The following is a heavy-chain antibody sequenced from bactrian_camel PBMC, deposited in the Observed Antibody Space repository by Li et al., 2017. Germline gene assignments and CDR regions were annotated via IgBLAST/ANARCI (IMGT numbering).Heavy chain of an antibody. V-gene: IGHV3-2*01. D-gene: IGHD6*01. J-gene: IGHJ6*01. Sequence: HVQLVESGGGLVQPGGSLRLSCAASGFTFPTYYMTWVRQGPGKGLEWVSSLFSDDGSTTYADSVRGRFTISRDIAKNTAYLQMNSLRLEDTGLYYCATGAVGGSWYVYLGELGYWGQGTQVTVS. CDR3: ATGAVGGSWYVYLGELGY. CDR1: GFTFPTYY. CDR2: LFSDDGST.